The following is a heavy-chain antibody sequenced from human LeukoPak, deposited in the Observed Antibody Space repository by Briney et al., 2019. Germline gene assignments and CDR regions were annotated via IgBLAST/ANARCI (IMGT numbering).Heavy chain of an antibody. CDR3: ANPPYSSVGFDP. D-gene: IGHD6-25*01. J-gene: IGHJ5*02. V-gene: IGHV3-23*01. CDR1: GFTFSSYA. Sequence: GGSLRLSCAASGFTFSSYAMSWVRQAPGKGLEWVSAISGSGGSTYYADSVKGRFTISRDNSKNTLYLQMNSLRAEDTAVYYCANPPYSSVGFDPWGQETLVTVSS. CDR2: ISGSGGST.